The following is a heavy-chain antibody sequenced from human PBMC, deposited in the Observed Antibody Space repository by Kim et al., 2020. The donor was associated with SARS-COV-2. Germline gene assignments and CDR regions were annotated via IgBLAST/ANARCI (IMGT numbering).Heavy chain of an antibody. CDR3: ARVYYDSSGHNWFDP. V-gene: IGHV3-48*02. J-gene: IGHJ5*02. CDR2: ISSSSSTI. Sequence: GGSLRLSCAASGFTFSSYSMNWVRQAPGKGLEWVSYISSSSSTIYYADSVKGRFTISRDNAKNSLYLQMNSLRDEDTAVYYCARVYYDSSGHNWFDPWGQGTLVTVSS. D-gene: IGHD3-22*01. CDR1: GFTFSSYS.